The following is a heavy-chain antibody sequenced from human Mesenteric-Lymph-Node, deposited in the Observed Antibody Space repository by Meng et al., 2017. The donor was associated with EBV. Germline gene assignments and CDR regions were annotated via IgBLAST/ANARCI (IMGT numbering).Heavy chain of an antibody. D-gene: IGHD5-12*01. Sequence: QVQLVQSGAEVKKTGSSVKVSCKASGGSFSTYAIHWVRQAPGQGLEWMGWISAYNGNTKFAQKVQGRITMTTDTSTTTAYMELRSLRSDDTAVYYCARDGYSGYDRIDYWGQGTLVTVS. J-gene: IGHJ4*02. V-gene: IGHV1-18*01. CDR2: ISAYNGNT. CDR1: GGSFSTYA. CDR3: ARDGYSGYDRIDY.